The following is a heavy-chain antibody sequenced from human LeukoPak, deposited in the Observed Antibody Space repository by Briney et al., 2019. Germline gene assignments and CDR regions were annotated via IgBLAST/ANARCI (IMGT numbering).Heavy chain of an antibody. Sequence: GGSLRLSCAASGFTVSSNYMSWVRQAPGKGLEWVAVISSDGSHKYYADSMKGRFTISRDNSKNTLYLQMNSLRAEDTAVYYCARDPVSCSGGSCSHRFFDYWGQGTLVTVSS. J-gene: IGHJ4*02. CDR2: ISSDGSHK. V-gene: IGHV3-30*03. CDR3: ARDPVSCSGGSCSHRFFDY. D-gene: IGHD2-15*01. CDR1: GFTVSSNY.